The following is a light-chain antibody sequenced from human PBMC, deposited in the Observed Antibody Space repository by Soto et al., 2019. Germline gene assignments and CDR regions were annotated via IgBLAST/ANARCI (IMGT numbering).Light chain of an antibody. Sequence: DIVLTQSPGTLSLSPGERATLSCRASETANNNFLGWYQQKPGQAPRLLIFAASRRATGIPDRFSGSGSGTDFTLTISRLEPEDFGVYYCQQYGSSPPYTFGQGTKLEIK. V-gene: IGKV3-20*01. J-gene: IGKJ2*01. CDR3: QQYGSSPPYT. CDR1: ETANNNF. CDR2: AAS.